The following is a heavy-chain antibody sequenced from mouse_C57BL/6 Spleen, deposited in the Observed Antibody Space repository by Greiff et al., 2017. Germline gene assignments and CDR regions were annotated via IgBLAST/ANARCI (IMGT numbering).Heavy chain of an antibody. CDR2: INPYNGGT. V-gene: IGHV1-19*01. J-gene: IGHJ3*01. CDR3: ARSPDGFAY. Sequence: EVQLVESGPVLVKPGASVKMSCKASGYTFTDYYMNWVKQSHGKSLEWIGVINPYNGGTSYNQKFKGKATLTVDKSSSTAYMELNSLTSEDSAVYYCARSPDGFAYWGQGTLVTVSA. CDR1: GYTFTDYY.